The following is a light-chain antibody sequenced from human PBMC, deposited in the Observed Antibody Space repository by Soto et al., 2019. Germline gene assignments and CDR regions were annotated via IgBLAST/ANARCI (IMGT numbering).Light chain of an antibody. Sequence: ETVLTQSPSTVSLSPGDRATLPCRASQSVSSNKLAWYQQKPGQAPRLLIYAASSRATGIPDRFSGSGSGTDFPPTITRLEPEDFAVYSCQQYGSSPRTFGQGTRLEI. CDR1: QSVSSNK. CDR2: AAS. V-gene: IGKV3-20*01. J-gene: IGKJ5*01. CDR3: QQYGSSPRT.